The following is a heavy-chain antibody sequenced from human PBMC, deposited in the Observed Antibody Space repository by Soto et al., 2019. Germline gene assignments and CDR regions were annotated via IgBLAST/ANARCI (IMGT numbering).Heavy chain of an antibody. D-gene: IGHD6-13*01. Sequence: ASVKASCKASGYTFTSYYMHWVRQAPGQGLEWMGIINPSGGSTSYAQKFQGRATMTRDTSTSTVYMELSSLRSEDTAVYYCARGPGIAAVYFQHWGQGTLVTVSS. CDR3: ARGPGIAAVYFQH. J-gene: IGHJ1*01. CDR2: INPSGGST. V-gene: IGHV1-46*01. CDR1: GYTFTSYY.